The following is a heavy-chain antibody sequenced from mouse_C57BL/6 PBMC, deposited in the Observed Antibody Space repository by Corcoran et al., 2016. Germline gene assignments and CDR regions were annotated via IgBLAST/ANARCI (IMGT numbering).Heavy chain of an antibody. V-gene: IGHV1-80*01. J-gene: IGHJ2*01. Sequence: QIQLQQSGAELVKPGASVKISCKASGYAFSSYWMNWVKQRPGKGLEWIGQIYPGDGDTNYNGKFKGKATLTADKSSSTAYMQLSSLTSEDSAVYFWARSAGRYDYDQDYWGQGTTLTVSS. CDR2: IYPGDGDT. CDR1: GYAFSSYW. D-gene: IGHD2-4*01. CDR3: ARSAGRYDYDQDY.